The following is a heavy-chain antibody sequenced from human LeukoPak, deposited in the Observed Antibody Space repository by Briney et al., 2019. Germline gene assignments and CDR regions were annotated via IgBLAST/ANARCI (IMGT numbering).Heavy chain of an antibody. CDR3: AKDRDCSSTSCYFDY. CDR2: ISGSGGST. Sequence: GGSLRLSCAASGFTFSSYAMSWVRQAPGKGLEWVSAISGSGGSTYYADSVKGRFTISRDNSKNTLYLQMNSLRAEGTAVYYCAKDRDCSSTSCYFDYWGQGTLVTVSS. V-gene: IGHV3-23*01. CDR1: GFTFSSYA. D-gene: IGHD2-2*01. J-gene: IGHJ4*02.